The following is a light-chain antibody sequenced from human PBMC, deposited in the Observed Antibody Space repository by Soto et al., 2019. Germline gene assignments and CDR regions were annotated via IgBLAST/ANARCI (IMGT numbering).Light chain of an antibody. CDR2: AAS. Sequence: EIVLTQSPGTLSLSPGEIATLSCRASQSVSGSYLAWYQQKPGQAPRLLIYAASGRATGIPDRFSGSGSGTGFTLTISPLEPEDFAVYYCQQYGDSPLSFGPGTKVDIE. V-gene: IGKV3-20*01. CDR1: QSVSGSY. J-gene: IGKJ3*01. CDR3: QQYGDSPLS.